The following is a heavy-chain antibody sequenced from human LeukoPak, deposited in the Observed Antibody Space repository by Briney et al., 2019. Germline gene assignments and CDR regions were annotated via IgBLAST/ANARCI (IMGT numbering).Heavy chain of an antibody. J-gene: IGHJ4*02. CDR3: ATNSPDSSGSYVGPFER. CDR2: ISGSSGYL. D-gene: IGHD6-19*01. CDR1: GFTFIFYA. V-gene: IGHV3-21*01. Sequence: GSLSLSCAGSGFTFIFYAMNWVRQAPGKGLEWVSSISGSSGYLYYADSVKGRFTISRDNAKNSLYLQMNSLRDEDTAVYYCATNSPDSSGSYVGPFERWGQGTLVTVSS.